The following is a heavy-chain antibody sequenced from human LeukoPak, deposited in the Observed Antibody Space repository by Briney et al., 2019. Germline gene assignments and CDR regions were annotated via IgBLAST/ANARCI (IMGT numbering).Heavy chain of an antibody. CDR3: AKGTGRSSWYNIYFDY. J-gene: IGHJ4*02. V-gene: IGHV3-23*01. Sequence: GGSLRLSCAASGFTFSSYAMSWVRQAPGKGLEWVSAISGSGGSTYYADSVKGRFTISRDNSKNTLYLQMNGLRAEDTAVYYCAKGTGRSSWYNIYFDYWGQGTLVTVSS. CDR2: ISGSGGST. D-gene: IGHD6-13*01. CDR1: GFTFSSYA.